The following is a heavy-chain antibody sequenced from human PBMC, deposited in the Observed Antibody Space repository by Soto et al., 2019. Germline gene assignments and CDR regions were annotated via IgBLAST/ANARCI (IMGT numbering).Heavy chain of an antibody. J-gene: IGHJ4*02. CDR1: GFTFSDYY. Sequence: RLSCAASGFTFSDYYMTWIRQAPGKGLEWISYISKSGDSRFYADSVRGRFTISRDNAKNSLYLQMNSLRAEDTAVYYCARVLKWYASDYWGQGTLVTVSS. CDR3: ARVLKWYASDY. CDR2: ISKSGDSR. D-gene: IGHD2-2*01. V-gene: IGHV3-11*01.